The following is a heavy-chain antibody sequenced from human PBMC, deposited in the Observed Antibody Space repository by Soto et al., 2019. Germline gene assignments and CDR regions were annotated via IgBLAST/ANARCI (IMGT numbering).Heavy chain of an antibody. D-gene: IGHD5-12*01. CDR2: INHSGST. CDR3: ARANDGYNWDY. Sequence: QVQLQQWGAGLLKPSETLSLTCAVYGGSFSGYYWSWIRQPPGKGLEWIGEINHSGSTNYNPSLMSRVTISVDTSKNQFSLKLSSVTAADTAVYYCARANDGYNWDYWGQGTLVTVSS. J-gene: IGHJ4*02. CDR1: GGSFSGYY. V-gene: IGHV4-34*01.